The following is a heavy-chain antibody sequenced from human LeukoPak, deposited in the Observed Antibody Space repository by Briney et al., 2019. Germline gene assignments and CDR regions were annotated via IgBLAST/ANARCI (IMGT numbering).Heavy chain of an antibody. D-gene: IGHD3-10*01. Sequence: GGSLRLSCGVSGFTFSSYGMHGVRQAPGKGLEWVAYIRYDGSSRHYADSVKGRFTISRDNSKNTLYLQMNSLRVEDTAVYYCAKGGRITMLRGVQRDHYFDYWGQGTLVTVSS. CDR2: IRYDGSSR. CDR3: AKGGRITMLRGVQRDHYFDY. V-gene: IGHV3-30*02. J-gene: IGHJ4*02. CDR1: GFTFSSYG.